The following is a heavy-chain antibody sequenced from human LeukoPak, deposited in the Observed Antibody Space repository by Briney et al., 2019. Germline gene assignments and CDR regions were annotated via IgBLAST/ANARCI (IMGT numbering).Heavy chain of an antibody. J-gene: IGHJ5*02. Sequence: PSETPSLTCTVSGGSISSSSYYWGWIRQPPGKGLEWIGSIYYSGSTYYNPSLKSRVTISVDTSKNQFSLKLSSVTAADTAVYYCAGPPGYSGSYDWFDPWGQGTLVTVSS. CDR2: IYYSGST. CDR3: AGPPGYSGSYDWFDP. V-gene: IGHV4-39*07. CDR1: GGSISSSSYY. D-gene: IGHD1-26*01.